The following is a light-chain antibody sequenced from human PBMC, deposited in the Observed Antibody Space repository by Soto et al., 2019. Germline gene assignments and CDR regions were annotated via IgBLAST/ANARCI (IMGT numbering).Light chain of an antibody. CDR3: QQYNNWPPWT. CDR2: GAS. Sequence: IVLTQYPGTLSVSPGDRVTLSCRASQSVDINLAWYQQRAGQAPRLLIYGASTRATGIPARFSGSGSGTEFSLTISSLQSEDFAFYYCQQYNNWPPWTFGQGTKVDIK. J-gene: IGKJ1*01. V-gene: IGKV3-15*01. CDR1: QSVDIN.